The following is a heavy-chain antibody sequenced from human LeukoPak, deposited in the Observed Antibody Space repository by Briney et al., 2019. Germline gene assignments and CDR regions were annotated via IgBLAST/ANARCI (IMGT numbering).Heavy chain of an antibody. D-gene: IGHD6-13*01. CDR2: INAGNGNT. CDR1: GFTFTSYA. J-gene: IGHJ4*02. Sequence: KSGGSLRLSCAASGFTFTSYAMHWVRQAPGQRLEWMGWINAGNGNTKYSQKFQGRVTITRDTSASTAYMELSSLRSEDTAVYYCARVLSSSWYREIDYWGQGTLVTVSS. V-gene: IGHV1-3*01. CDR3: ARVLSSSWYREIDY.